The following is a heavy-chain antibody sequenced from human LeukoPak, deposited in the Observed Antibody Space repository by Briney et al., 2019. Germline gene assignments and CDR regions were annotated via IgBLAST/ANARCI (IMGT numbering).Heavy chain of an antibody. Sequence: GSLRLSCAASGFTFSSYAMSWVRQAPGKGLEWISGISPSGGNTYYADSVKGRFTISRDNSRNTLHVQMNSLRVEDTAVYYCANFERTVAGPYNWFDPWGQGTLVTVSS. CDR1: GFTFSSYA. CDR3: ANFERTVAGPYNWFDP. J-gene: IGHJ5*02. CDR2: ISPSGGNT. V-gene: IGHV3-23*01. D-gene: IGHD6-19*01.